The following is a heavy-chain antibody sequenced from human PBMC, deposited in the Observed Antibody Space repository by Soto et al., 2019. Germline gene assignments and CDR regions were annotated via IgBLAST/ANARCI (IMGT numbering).Heavy chain of an antibody. CDR2: VYYTGTT. CDR1: GVSMNTYY. D-gene: IGHD4-17*01. J-gene: IGHJ6*02. V-gene: IGHV4-59*01. CDR3: ARASMTTIPMDV. Sequence: PSATLSVTCNFSGVSMNTYYWTWIRKPPGKGLEWIGYVYYTGTTNYKPSLKTRVTISVDTSKNQFSLKLTSVTAADTAMYYCARASMTTIPMDVWGRGTMVTVSS.